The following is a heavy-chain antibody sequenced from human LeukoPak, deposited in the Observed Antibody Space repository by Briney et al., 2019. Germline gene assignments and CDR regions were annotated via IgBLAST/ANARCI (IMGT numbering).Heavy chain of an antibody. Sequence: GSLRLSCAASGFTFSSYAMHWVRPAPGKGLEWVAVISYDGSNKYYTDSVKGRFTISRDNSKITLYLQMNSLRAEDTAVYYCAKSYNGYESKPDYWGQGTLVTVSS. CDR1: GFTFSSYA. V-gene: IGHV3-30-3*02. J-gene: IGHJ4*02. CDR2: ISYDGSNK. CDR3: AKSYNGYESKPDY. D-gene: IGHD5-12*01.